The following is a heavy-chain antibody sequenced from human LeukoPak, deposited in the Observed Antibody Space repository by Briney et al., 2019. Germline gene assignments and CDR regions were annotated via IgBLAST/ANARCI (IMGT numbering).Heavy chain of an antibody. CDR1: GFDFGAYE. CDR2: IAGSDTTI. J-gene: IGHJ4*02. CDR3: TTLGYHLDS. V-gene: IGHV3-48*03. D-gene: IGHD3-22*01. Sequence: PGGSLRLSCAASGFDFGAYEMNWVRQAPGKGLEWVSYIAGSDTTIYYADSVKGRFTISRDDAKNSLYLQMNSLRAEDTALYYCTTLGYHLDSWGQGTLVTVSS.